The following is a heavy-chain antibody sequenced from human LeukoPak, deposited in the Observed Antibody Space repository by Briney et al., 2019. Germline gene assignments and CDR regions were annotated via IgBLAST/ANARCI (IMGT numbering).Heavy chain of an antibody. CDR2: IYYSGST. Sequence: KPSETLSLTCTVSGASISSYYWSWIRQPPGKGLEWIGYIYYSGSTNYNPPLQSGVTISVDKPKCQFSLKLISVTAADTAVYYCARVGTLCSSSWYWFDPWGQGTLVTVSS. CDR1: GASISSYY. CDR3: ARVGTLCSSSWYWFDP. D-gene: IGHD6-13*01. V-gene: IGHV4-59*01. J-gene: IGHJ5*02.